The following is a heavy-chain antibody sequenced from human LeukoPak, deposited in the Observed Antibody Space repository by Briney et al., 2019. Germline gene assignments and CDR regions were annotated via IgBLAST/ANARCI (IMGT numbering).Heavy chain of an antibody. Sequence: ASETLSLTCAVYGGSFSGYYWSWIRQPPGEGLEWIGEINHSGSTNYNPSLKSRVTISVDTSKNQFSLKLSSVTAADTAVYYCARGLRWLRGGRGFDIWGQGTMVTVSS. V-gene: IGHV4-34*01. CDR1: GGSFSGYY. J-gene: IGHJ3*02. CDR2: INHSGST. CDR3: ARGLRWLRGGRGFDI. D-gene: IGHD5-12*01.